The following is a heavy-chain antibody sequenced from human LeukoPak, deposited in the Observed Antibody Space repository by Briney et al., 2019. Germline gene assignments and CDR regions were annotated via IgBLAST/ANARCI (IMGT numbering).Heavy chain of an antibody. V-gene: IGHV3-23*01. CDR2: ISGSGGST. Sequence: GGSLRLSCAASGFTFSSYAMSWVRQAPGKGLEWVSAISGSGGSTYYADSVKGRFTISRDNSKNTLYLQMNSLRAEDTAVYYCAKDQPRGAMVTGGLDYWGQGTLVTASS. CDR3: AKDQPRGAMVTGGLDY. CDR1: GFTFSSYA. J-gene: IGHJ4*02. D-gene: IGHD5-18*01.